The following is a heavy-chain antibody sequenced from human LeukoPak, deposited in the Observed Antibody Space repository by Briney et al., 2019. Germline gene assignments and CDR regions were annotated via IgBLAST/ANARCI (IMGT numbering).Heavy chain of an antibody. CDR1: GFTFSSYS. J-gene: IGHJ6*02. D-gene: IGHD2-2*02. CDR2: ISSSSSYI. CDR3: ARDAVVPAAITAYIYYYYGMDV. Sequence: GGSLRLSCAASGFTFSSYSMNWVRQAPGKGLEWVSSISSSSSYINYADSVKGRFTISRDNAKNSLYLQMNSLRAEDTAVYYCARDAVVPAAITAYIYYYYGMDVWGQGTTVTVSS. V-gene: IGHV3-21*01.